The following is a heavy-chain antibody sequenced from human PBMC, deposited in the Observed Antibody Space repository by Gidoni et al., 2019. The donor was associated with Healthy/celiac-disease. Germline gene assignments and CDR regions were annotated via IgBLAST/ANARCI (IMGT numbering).Heavy chain of an antibody. CDR1: GFTFSSYG. V-gene: IGHV3-33*01. CDR3: ARDCIGYSSFAIDY. CDR2: IWYDGSNK. J-gene: IGHJ4*02. D-gene: IGHD6-13*01. Sequence: QVQLVESGGGVVQPGRSLRLSCAASGFTFSSYGMHWGRQAPGKGLEWVAVIWYDGSNKYYADSVKGRFTISRDNSKNTLYLQMNSLRAEDTAVYYCARDCIGYSSFAIDYWGQGTLVTVSS.